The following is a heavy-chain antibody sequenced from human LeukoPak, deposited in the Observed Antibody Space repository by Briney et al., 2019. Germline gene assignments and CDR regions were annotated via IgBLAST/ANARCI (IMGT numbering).Heavy chain of an antibody. V-gene: IGHV4-4*07. CDR2: IYTSGST. CDR3: ARHRPGYSSSWYPNWFDP. J-gene: IGHJ5*02. D-gene: IGHD6-13*01. Sequence: SETLSLTCTVSGGSISSYYWSWIRQPAGKGLEWIGRIYTSGSTNYNPSLKSRVTISVDTSKNQFSLKLSSVTAADTAVYYCARHRPGYSSSWYPNWFDPWGQGTLVTVSS. CDR1: GGSISSYY.